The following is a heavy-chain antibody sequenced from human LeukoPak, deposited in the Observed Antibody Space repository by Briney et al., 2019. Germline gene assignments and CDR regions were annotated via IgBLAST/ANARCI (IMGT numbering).Heavy chain of an antibody. Sequence: SGPTLVKPPQTLTLTCSFSGFSLTTEQEAVGWIRQPPGKALEWVALIYWHDERRYSPSLKSRLTITKDTSKNQVVFTITDMDPVDTATYYCAHRRGGYFDYWGQGTLVTVSS. CDR1: GFSLTTEQEA. J-gene: IGHJ4*02. V-gene: IGHV2-5*01. CDR2: IYWHDER. D-gene: IGHD2-15*01. CDR3: AHRRGGYFDY.